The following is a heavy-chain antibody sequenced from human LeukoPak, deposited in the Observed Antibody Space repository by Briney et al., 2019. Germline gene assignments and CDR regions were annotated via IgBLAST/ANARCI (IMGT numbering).Heavy chain of an antibody. V-gene: IGHV3-48*04. CDR2: ISSSSGTI. CDR1: GFTFSTYA. D-gene: IGHD1-7*01. Sequence: GGSLRLSCAAYGFTFSTYAMSWVRQAPGKGLEWVSYISSSSGTIYYADSVKGRFTISRDNAKNSLYLQMDSLRAEDTAVYYCARDPRNWNYVGYYMDVWGKGTTVTVSS. J-gene: IGHJ6*03. CDR3: ARDPRNWNYVGYYMDV.